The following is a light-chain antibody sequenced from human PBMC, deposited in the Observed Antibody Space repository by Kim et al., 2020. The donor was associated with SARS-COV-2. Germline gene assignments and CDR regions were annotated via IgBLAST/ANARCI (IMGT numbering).Light chain of an antibody. Sequence: PGNTASITCGGNNIGSKSVVWYQQKPGPAPVLVIYYDSDRPSGIPERFSGSNSGNTATLAISRVEAGDEADYYCQVWDSSSDHRVFGGGTQLTVL. CDR1: NIGSKS. V-gene: IGLV3-21*04. J-gene: IGLJ3*02. CDR2: YDS. CDR3: QVWDSSSDHRV.